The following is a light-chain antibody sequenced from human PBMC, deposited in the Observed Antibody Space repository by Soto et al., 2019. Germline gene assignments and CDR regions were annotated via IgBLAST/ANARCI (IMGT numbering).Light chain of an antibody. CDR3: QSYDSSLSGWV. Sequence: QSVLTQPPSVSGAPGQKVTISCTRSSSNIGAAYDVHWYQHLPGTAPKLLIYGNNNRPSGVPDRFSGSKSGTSASLAITGLQAEXXXDYYCQSYDSSLSGWVFGGGTKLTV. CDR2: GNN. V-gene: IGLV1-40*01. J-gene: IGLJ3*02. CDR1: SSNIGAAYD.